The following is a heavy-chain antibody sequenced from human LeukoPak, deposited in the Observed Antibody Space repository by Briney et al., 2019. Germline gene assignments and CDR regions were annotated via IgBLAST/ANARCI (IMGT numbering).Heavy chain of an antibody. CDR1: RYTLTNYG. CDR2: ISAYNGNT. J-gene: IGHJ6*02. D-gene: IGHD6-19*01. Sequence: ASVTDSFMASRYTLTNYGISWVRQAPGQGVAGMGCISAYNGNTNYAQKLQGRVTITTDTSTSTAYMELRSLSSDDTAVYYCARDLPAGTYYYFGMDVWGQGTTVTVSS. V-gene: IGHV1-18*01. CDR3: ARDLPAGTYYYFGMDV.